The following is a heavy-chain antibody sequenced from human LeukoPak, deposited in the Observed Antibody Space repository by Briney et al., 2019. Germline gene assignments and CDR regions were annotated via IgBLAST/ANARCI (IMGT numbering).Heavy chain of an antibody. CDR2: ISSSSSYI. V-gene: IGHV3-21*01. Sequence: PGGSLRLSCAASGFTFSSYSMNWVRQAPWKGLEWVSSISSSSSYIYYADSVKGRFTISRDNAKNSLYLQMNSLRAEDTAVYYCARAAAAEGDYYYYYYMDVWGKGTTVTVSS. J-gene: IGHJ6*03. CDR1: GFTFSSYS. CDR3: ARAAAAEGDYYYYYYMDV. D-gene: IGHD6-13*01.